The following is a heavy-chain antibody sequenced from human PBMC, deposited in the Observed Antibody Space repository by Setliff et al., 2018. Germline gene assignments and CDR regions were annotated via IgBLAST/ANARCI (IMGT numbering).Heavy chain of an antibody. J-gene: IGHJ4*02. Sequence: SETLSLTCTVSGASINSYNYYWAWIRQPPGEGLEWIGNIYYTGVTFYNPSLKSRVTISVDPSKSQFSLNLTSVTAADTAVYFCARGGTYRYFDYWGQGTLVTVSS. CDR3: ARGGTYRYFDY. CDR1: GASINSYNYY. CDR2: IYYTGVT. V-gene: IGHV4-39*07.